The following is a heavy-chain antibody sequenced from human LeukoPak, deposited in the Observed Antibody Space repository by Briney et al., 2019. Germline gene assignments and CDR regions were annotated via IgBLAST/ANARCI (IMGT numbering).Heavy chain of an antibody. CDR1: GFTFSSYA. CDR2: IRGSGGST. CDR3: ARGTTYYDYVWASYRPPNDAFDI. J-gene: IGHJ3*02. V-gene: IGHV3-23*01. Sequence: GVSLSLSCAASGFTFSSYAVSWVRQAPGKGLEWLSDIRGSGGSTYYADCVKGRFTISRDNSKNTLYLQMNRMRAEDTAVYYCARGTTYYDYVWASYRPPNDAFDIWGQGTMVTVSS. D-gene: IGHD3-16*02.